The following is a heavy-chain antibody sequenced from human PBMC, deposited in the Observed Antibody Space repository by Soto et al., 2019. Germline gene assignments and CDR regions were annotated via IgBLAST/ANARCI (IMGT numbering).Heavy chain of an antibody. J-gene: IGHJ6*02. D-gene: IGHD6-19*01. CDR1: GLTVSSNY. CDR2: IYTGGGT. V-gene: IGHV3-53*01. CDR3: ERMVQWRVPGDYYYGMDV. Sequence: EVQLVESGGGLIQPGGSLRLSCAASGLTVSSNYMNWDRQAPGKGLEWVSLIYTGGGTYYADSVKGRFTVSRDNSKNTLYIQMNSLRAEDTAVYYCERMVQWRVPGDYYYGMDVWGQGTSVTVSS.